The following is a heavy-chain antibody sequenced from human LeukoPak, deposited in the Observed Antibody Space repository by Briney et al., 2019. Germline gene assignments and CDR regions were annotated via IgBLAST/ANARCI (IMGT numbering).Heavy chain of an antibody. Sequence: PGESLRLSCAASGFTFSSYWMSWVRQAPGKGLEWVANIKQDGSEKYYVDSVKGRFTISRDNAKNSLYLQMNSLRAEDTAVYYCARDLMVRGVDLDYWGQGTLVTVSS. D-gene: IGHD3-10*01. V-gene: IGHV3-7*03. J-gene: IGHJ4*02. CDR1: GFTFSSYW. CDR2: IKQDGSEK. CDR3: ARDLMVRGVDLDY.